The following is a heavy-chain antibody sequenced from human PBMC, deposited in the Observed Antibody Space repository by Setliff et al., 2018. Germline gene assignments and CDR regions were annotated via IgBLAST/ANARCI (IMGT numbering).Heavy chain of an antibody. V-gene: IGHV4-34*01. CDR1: GGSFSGYY. Sequence: PSETLSLTCAVYGGSFSGYYWSWIRQPPGKGLEWIGEINHSGSTNYNPSLKSRVTISVDTSKNQFSLKLGSVTAADTAVYYCARGPRYSGSYYVNYWGQGTLVTVSS. CDR2: INHSGST. J-gene: IGHJ4*02. D-gene: IGHD1-26*01. CDR3: ARGPRYSGSYYVNY.